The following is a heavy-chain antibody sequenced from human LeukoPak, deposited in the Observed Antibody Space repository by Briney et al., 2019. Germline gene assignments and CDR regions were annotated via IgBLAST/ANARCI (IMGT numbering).Heavy chain of an antibody. J-gene: IGHJ3*02. CDR1: GYTFTSYG. CDR3: ARAVTMVRGVLDAFDI. CDR2: ISAYNGNT. V-gene: IGHV1-18*01. Sequence: GASVKVSCKASGYTFTSYGISWVRQAPGQGLEWMGWISAYNGNTNYAQKLQGRVTMTTDTSTSTDYMELRSMRSDDAAVYYCARAVTMVRGVLDAFDIWGQGTMVTVSS. D-gene: IGHD3-10*01.